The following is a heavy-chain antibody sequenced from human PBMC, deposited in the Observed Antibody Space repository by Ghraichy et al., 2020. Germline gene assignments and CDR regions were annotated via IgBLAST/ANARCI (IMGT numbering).Heavy chain of an antibody. D-gene: IGHD4-17*01. V-gene: IGHV1-18*01. J-gene: IGHJ6*03. Sequence: ASVKVSCKASGYPFNTYGLSWVRQAPGQGLEWMGWITAYNGNTRYAQKVQGRVTLTTDTSTSTAYMELRSLRSDDTAVDYFARATTVTTFPDYYYYMDVWGKGTTVTVSS. CDR1: GYPFNTYG. CDR3: ARATTVTTFPDYYYYMDV. CDR2: ITAYNGNT.